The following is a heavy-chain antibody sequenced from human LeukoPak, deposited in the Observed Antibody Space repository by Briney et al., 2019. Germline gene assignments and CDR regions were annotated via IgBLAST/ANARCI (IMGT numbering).Heavy chain of an antibody. CDR1: GFSFSSYD. CDR2: ITTSGDT. D-gene: IGHD3-22*01. CDR3: AIFVHYYDTTGYRKEGWDF. V-gene: IGHV3-13*01. J-gene: IGHJ6*04. Sequence: PGGSLRLSCATSGFSFSSYDIHWLRQAAGRGLEWVSSITTSGDTNYAASMRGRFTISRENAKNSLFLQMNSLRPQDTAIYFCAIFVHYYDTTGYRKEGWDFWGTGTTVAVSP.